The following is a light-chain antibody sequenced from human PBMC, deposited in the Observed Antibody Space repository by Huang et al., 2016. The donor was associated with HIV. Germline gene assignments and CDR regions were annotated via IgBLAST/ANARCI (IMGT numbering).Light chain of an antibody. Sequence: DIQMTQSPSSLSASMGYRVNITCRSSRNIGSLLNWYQQKVGRAPKLLIFAALTLETGVPSRFSGCGSGTDFTLTITSLQPEDVATYYCQQSYSSPRVTFGPGTTVDIK. J-gene: IGKJ3*01. CDR1: RNIGSL. CDR3: QQSYSSPRVT. V-gene: IGKV1-39*01. CDR2: AAL.